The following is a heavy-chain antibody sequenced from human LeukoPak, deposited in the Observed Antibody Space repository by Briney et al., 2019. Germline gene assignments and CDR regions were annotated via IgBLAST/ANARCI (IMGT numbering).Heavy chain of an antibody. CDR2: INHSGST. V-gene: IGHV4-34*01. CDR3: ARQSYYYDSSGYYNRRYFDY. Sequence: SETLSLTCAVYGGSFSGYYWSWIRQPPGKGLEWIGEINHSGSTNYNPSLRSRVTISVDTSKNQFSLKLSSVTAADTAVYYCARQSYYYDSSGYYNRRYFDYWGQGTLVTVSS. D-gene: IGHD3-22*01. CDR1: GGSFSGYY. J-gene: IGHJ4*02.